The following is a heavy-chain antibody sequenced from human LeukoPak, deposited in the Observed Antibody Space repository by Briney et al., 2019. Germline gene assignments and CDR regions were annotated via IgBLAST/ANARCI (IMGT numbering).Heavy chain of an antibody. D-gene: IGHD7-27*01. V-gene: IGHV1-18*01. Sequence: ASVKASCKASGHTLFTYGVAWVRQAPGQGLEWMAWITTYKGRTNYVQRFQDRVIMTTDTSTNTVFMELRSLRSDDTAVYYCARGPPNWGYDYWGPGTLVTVSS. CDR2: ITTYKGRT. CDR1: GHTLFTYG. CDR3: ARGPPNWGYDY. J-gene: IGHJ4*02.